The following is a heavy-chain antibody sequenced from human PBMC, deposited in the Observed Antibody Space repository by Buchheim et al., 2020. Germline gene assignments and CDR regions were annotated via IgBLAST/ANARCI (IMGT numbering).Heavy chain of an antibody. V-gene: IGHV3-74*02. D-gene: IGHD5-18*01. CDR1: GFTFSSYA. CDR3: ARVGSSDTYGWFDP. J-gene: IGHJ5*02. Sequence: EVQVLESGGGLVQPGGSLRLSCAASGFTFSSYAMSWVRQAPGKGLVWVSRINSDGSSTNYADSVKGRFTISRDNAKNTLYLQMNSLRAEDTAVYYCARVGSSDTYGWFDPWGQGTL. CDR2: INSDGSST.